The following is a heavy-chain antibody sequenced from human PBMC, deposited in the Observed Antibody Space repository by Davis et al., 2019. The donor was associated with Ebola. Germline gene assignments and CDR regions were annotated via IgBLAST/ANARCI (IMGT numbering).Heavy chain of an antibody. CDR1: GYSFTTYW. Sequence: GESLNTPCKGSGYSFTTYWIGRVRQMPWKCLVWMGNIYPGESDIRYSPSFQGQVTLSADKYRATAYLLWRSLKASDTAMYFWARQGGGSGRLTSFDYWGQGTLITVSS. CDR2: IYPGESDI. CDR3: ARQGGGSGRLTSFDY. V-gene: IGHV5-51*01. J-gene: IGHJ4*02. D-gene: IGHD1-26*01.